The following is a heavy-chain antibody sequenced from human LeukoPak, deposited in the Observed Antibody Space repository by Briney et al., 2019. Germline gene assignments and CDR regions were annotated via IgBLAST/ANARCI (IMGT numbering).Heavy chain of an antibody. Sequence: SETLSLTCTVSGGSISSDYWSWIRQPAGKGLEWIGRIYTSGSTNYNPSLKSRVTMSVDTSKNQFSLKLSSVTAADTAVYYCAREIPYSLTFQHWGQGTLVTVSS. CDR3: AREIPYSLTFQH. V-gene: IGHV4-4*07. CDR2: IYTSGST. CDR1: GGSISSDY. D-gene: IGHD4-11*01. J-gene: IGHJ1*01.